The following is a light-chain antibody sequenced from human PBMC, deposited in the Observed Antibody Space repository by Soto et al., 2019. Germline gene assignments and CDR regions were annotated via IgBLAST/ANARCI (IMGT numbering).Light chain of an antibody. V-gene: IGKV4-1*01. CDR2: WAS. J-gene: IGKJ4*01. CDR1: QSLLYSSNNKNY. Sequence: DIVMTQSPDSLAVSLGERATINCKSSQSLLYSSNNKNYLAWYQQKPGQPPKLLIYWASTRESGVPDRFSGSGSGTDFTLTISSLQAEDVAVYYCQQYSITPLTFGGGTKVDIK. CDR3: QQYSITPLT.